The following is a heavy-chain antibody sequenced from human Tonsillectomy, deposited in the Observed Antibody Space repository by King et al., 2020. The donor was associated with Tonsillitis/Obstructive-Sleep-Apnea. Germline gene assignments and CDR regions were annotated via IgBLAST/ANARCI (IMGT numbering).Heavy chain of an antibody. J-gene: IGHJ4*02. V-gene: IGHV3-9*01. D-gene: IGHD4-23*01. CDR2: ISWSSDSI. CDR1: GFTFDDYA. Sequence: VQLVESGGGLVQPGRSLRLSCAASGFTFDDYAMHWVRQAPGKGLEWVSGISWSSDSIHYADSVTGRFTNSRDNAKNSLYLQMNSLRAEDTALYYCAKDGDSGGNLAYFDYWGQGTLVTVSS. CDR3: AKDGDSGGNLAYFDY.